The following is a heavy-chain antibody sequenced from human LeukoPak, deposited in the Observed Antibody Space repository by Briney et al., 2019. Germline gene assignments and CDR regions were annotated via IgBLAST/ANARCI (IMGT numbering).Heavy chain of an antibody. Sequence: GGSLRLSCEASGFTFSTFAMIWVRQPPGKGLEWVSSIFPSGGEIHYADSVRGRFTISRDNSKRTLCLQMNSLRAEDTAIYYCATYRQVLLPFESWGQGTLVTVSS. V-gene: IGHV3-23*01. D-gene: IGHD2-8*02. J-gene: IGHJ4*02. CDR2: IFPSGGEI. CDR3: ATYRQVLLPFES. CDR1: GFTFSTFA.